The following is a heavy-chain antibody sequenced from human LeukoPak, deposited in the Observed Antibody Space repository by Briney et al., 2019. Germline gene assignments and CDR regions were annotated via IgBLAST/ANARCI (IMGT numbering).Heavy chain of an antibody. CDR3: ARDRSRYATPDY. J-gene: IGHJ4*02. CDR1: GFTFDDYD. V-gene: IGHV3-20*04. Sequence: PGGSLRLSCAASGFTFDDYDMSWVRQVPGKGLEWVSGINWNGGSTGYADSVKGRFTISRDNAKNSLYLQMNSLRAEDTALYYCARDRSRYATPDYWGQGTLVTVSS. D-gene: IGHD3-10*01. CDR2: INWNGGST.